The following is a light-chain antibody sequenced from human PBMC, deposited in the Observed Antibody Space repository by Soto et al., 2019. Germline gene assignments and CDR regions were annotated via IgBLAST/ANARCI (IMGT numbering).Light chain of an antibody. CDR1: QSLSRY. J-gene: IGKJ1*01. V-gene: IGKV3-11*01. CDR2: DAS. Sequence: EIVLTQSPATLSLSPGERATLSCRASQSLSRYLAWYQQKPGQAPSLLIYDASNRATGIPARFSGSGSGTDFTLTISSLEPEDFAVYYCQQYGSSGTFGQGTKVDIK. CDR3: QQYGSSGT.